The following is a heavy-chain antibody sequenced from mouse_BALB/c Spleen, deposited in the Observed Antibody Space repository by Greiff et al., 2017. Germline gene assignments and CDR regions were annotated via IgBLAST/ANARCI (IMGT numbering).Heavy chain of an antibody. CDR3: GRSIYDGYYFDY. Sequence: EVQLQQSGPELVKPGASVKMSCKASGYTFTDYYMNWVKQSHGKSLEWIGRINPYNGDTFYNQKFKGKATLTVDKSSSTAHMELLSLTSEDSAVYYCGRSIYDGYYFDYWGQGTTLTVSS. CDR1: GYTFTDYY. J-gene: IGHJ2*01. D-gene: IGHD2-3*01. CDR2: INPYNGDT. V-gene: IGHV1-37*01.